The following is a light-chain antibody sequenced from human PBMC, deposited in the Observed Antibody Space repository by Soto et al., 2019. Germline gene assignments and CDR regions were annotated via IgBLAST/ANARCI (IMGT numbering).Light chain of an antibody. CDR3: QQYNSYSYT. CDR1: QSISDW. J-gene: IGKJ1*01. V-gene: IGKV1-5*03. CDR2: KAS. Sequence: DIQMTQSPFTLSASVGDRVTITCRASQSISDWLAWYQQKPGKAPKLLIYKASSLESGVPSRFTGSGSRTEFTLTTSSLQPDDFATYCCQQYNSYSYTFGQGTKVEIK.